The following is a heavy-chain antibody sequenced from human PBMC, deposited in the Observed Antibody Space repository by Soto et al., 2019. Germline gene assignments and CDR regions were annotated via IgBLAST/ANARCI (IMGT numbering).Heavy chain of an antibody. CDR1: GFSLSNARMG. CDR2: IFSNDEK. Sequence: QVTLKESGPVLVKPTEPLTLTCTVSGFSLSNARMGVSWIRQPPGKALEWLAHIFSNDEKSYSTSLKSRLTISKDTSNSQVVLTMPNMDPVDTATYYCARTTTNIVATTAHFDYWGQGTLVTVSS. J-gene: IGHJ4*02. CDR3: ARTTTNIVATTAHFDY. V-gene: IGHV2-26*01. D-gene: IGHD5-12*01.